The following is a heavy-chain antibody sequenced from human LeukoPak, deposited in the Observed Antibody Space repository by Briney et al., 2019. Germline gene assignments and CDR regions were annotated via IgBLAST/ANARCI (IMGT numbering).Heavy chain of an antibody. J-gene: IGHJ6*01. CDR2: IYPGDSDT. D-gene: IGHD3-10*01. CDR1: GYRFTMYW. V-gene: IGHV5-51*01. CDR3: ARHMGSYYYGMDV. Sequence: GESLKISCKGLGYRFTMYWIGWVRQMPGKGLEWMAIIYPGDSDTRYSPPFQGQVTISADKSTSTAYSQWNSLKASDTAMYYCARHMGSYYYGMDVWGPGTTVTVSS.